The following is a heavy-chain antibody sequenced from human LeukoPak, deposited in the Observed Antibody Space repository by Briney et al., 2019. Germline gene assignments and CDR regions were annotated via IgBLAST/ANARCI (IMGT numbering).Heavy chain of an antibody. CDR1: GYTFTSYG. CDR2: ISAYNGNT. D-gene: IGHD6-19*01. V-gene: IGHV1-18*01. J-gene: IGHJ6*02. Sequence: ASVKVSCKASGYTFTSYGISWVRQAPGQGLEWMGWISAYNGNTNYAQKLQGRVTMTTNTSTSTAYMELRSLRSDDTAVYYCARELVSYSSGWYYYYGMDVWGQGTTVTVSS. CDR3: ARELVSYSSGWYYYYGMDV.